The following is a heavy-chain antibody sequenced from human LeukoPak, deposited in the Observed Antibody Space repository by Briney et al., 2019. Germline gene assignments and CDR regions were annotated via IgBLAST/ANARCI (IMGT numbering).Heavy chain of an antibody. CDR2: IYHSGST. J-gene: IGHJ4*02. CDR3: ARVGATENH. Sequence: SETLSPTCAVSGDSISGTNWWSWVRQPPGKGLEWIGEIYHSGSTNYNPSLKSRVTISVDKSKNQFSLKLSSVTAADTAVYYCARVGATENHWGQGTLVTVSS. V-gene: IGHV4-4*02. CDR1: GDSISGTNW. D-gene: IGHD1-26*01.